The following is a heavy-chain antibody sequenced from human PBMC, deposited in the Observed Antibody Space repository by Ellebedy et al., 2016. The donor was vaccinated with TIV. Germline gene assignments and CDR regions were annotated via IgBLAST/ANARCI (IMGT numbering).Heavy chain of an antibody. CDR3: AKGLRSTYASGLDY. CDR2: ISYSGSAT. J-gene: IGHJ4*02. D-gene: IGHD3-16*01. CDR1: GFTFSNYA. V-gene: IGHV3-23*01. Sequence: PGGSLRLSCAASGFTFSNYAMTWVRQAPGKGLDWVSAISYSGSATYHADSVTGRFTISRDNSKSTLYLQMDSLRAEDTAVYYCAKGLRSTYASGLDYWGQGTLVTVSS.